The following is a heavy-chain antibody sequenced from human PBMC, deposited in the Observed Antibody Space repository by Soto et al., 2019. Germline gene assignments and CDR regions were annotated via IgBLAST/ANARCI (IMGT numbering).Heavy chain of an antibody. J-gene: IGHJ4*02. V-gene: IGHV1-18*01. D-gene: IGHD6-13*01. CDR1: GYTFPNYG. Sequence: QVQLVQSGAEVKKPGASVKVSCKAYGYTFPNYGIIWVRQAAGQGLEWMGWISAYNGITDYAEKLQGRVTMTTDTSTNTAYMDLRILKSDDTAVYYCARGHSSSWPDYWGPGTLVTVSS. CDR2: ISAYNGIT. CDR3: ARGHSSSWPDY.